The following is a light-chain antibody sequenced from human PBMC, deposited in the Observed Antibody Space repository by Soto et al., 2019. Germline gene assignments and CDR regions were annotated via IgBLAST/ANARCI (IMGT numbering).Light chain of an antibody. CDR2: GAS. CDR1: QSVSSNY. J-gene: IGKJ2*01. Sequence: EIVLTQSPGTLSLSPGERATLSCMASQSVSSNYLAWYQQKPGQAPRLLIYGASSRATGIPDRFSGSGSGTDFTLTISRLEPEDFAVYYCQQYVSSPMYTFGQGTKLEIK. V-gene: IGKV3-20*01. CDR3: QQYVSSPMYT.